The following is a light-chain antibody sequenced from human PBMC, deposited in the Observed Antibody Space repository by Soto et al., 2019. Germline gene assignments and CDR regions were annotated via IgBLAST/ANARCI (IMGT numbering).Light chain of an antibody. CDR2: GAT. Sequence: EVVMTQSPATLSVSPGERATLSCRASQTVRDNLGWYQQKPGQPPRLLIYGATTRATGIPDGFSGSGSGTDFTLTISRLEPEDFAVYYCQQYGSSPITFGQGTRLEIK. J-gene: IGKJ5*01. CDR3: QQYGSSPIT. V-gene: IGKV3-20*01. CDR1: QTVRDN.